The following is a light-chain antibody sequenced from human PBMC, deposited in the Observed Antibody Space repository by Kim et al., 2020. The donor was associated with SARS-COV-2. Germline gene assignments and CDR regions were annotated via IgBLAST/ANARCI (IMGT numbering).Light chain of an antibody. Sequence: DIQMTQSPSSLSASVGDRVTITCRASQAISNYLAWYQQTPGKVPNLLIFAASTLQSGVPSRFSGSGSGTDFTLTISSLQPEDVATYYCQKYNSALMTFGQGTKVDIK. CDR1: QAISNY. CDR2: AAS. CDR3: QKYNSALMT. V-gene: IGKV1-27*01. J-gene: IGKJ1*01.